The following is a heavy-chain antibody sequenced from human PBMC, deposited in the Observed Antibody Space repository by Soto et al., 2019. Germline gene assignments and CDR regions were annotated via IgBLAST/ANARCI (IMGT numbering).Heavy chain of an antibody. D-gene: IGHD3-16*02. Sequence: GGSLRLSCASSGFTLSMSAVNWVRQAPGKGLEWVSYISDSGDRTYYADSVKGRFTISRDRSKNTVSLQMDSLRAEDTAVYYCAKDRGIIVRAGDAFDVWGQGTKVTVSS. CDR2: ISDSGDRT. CDR1: GFTLSMSA. V-gene: IGHV3-23*01. CDR3: AKDRGIIVRAGDAFDV. J-gene: IGHJ3*01.